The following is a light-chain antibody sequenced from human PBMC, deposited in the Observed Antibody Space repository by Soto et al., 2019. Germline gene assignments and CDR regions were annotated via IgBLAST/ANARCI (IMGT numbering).Light chain of an antibody. CDR2: DNT. CDR1: SSNIGNDY. CDR3: ATWDSSLSAVV. Sequence: QSVLTQPPSVSAAPGQTVTISCSGSSSNIGNDYVFWYQQLPGTAPKLLIYDNTNRPLGIPDRFSGSKSGTSATLGITGLQTGDEADYYCATWDSSLSAVVFGGGTKVTVL. V-gene: IGLV1-51*01. J-gene: IGLJ2*01.